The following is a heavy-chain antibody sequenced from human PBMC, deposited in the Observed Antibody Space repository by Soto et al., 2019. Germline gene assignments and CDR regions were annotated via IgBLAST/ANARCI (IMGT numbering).Heavy chain of an antibody. Sequence: EVQLLDSGGGMVQPGGSLRLSCAAFEFTFSSYAMSWVRQAPGKGLEWVSSIVGSGGTTYYADSVKGRFTISRDNSKDTLYLQMNSLRAEDTAVYFCAQHNYGDYHVDYWGQGTLVTVSS. CDR1: EFTFSSYA. D-gene: IGHD4-17*01. J-gene: IGHJ4*02. CDR3: AQHNYGDYHVDY. CDR2: IVGSGGTT. V-gene: IGHV3-23*01.